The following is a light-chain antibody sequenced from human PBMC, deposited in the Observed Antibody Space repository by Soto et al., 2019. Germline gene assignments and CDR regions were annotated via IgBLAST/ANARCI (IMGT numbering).Light chain of an antibody. Sequence: QSVLTQPPSASGTPGQRVTISCSGSSSNIGSDTVNWYQQLPGTAPKLLIHRSNQRPSGVPGRFSGSKSGTSASLAISGLQSEDEADYYCASWDASLNGWVFGGGTQLTVL. CDR3: ASWDASLNGWV. CDR2: RSN. CDR1: SSNIGSDT. V-gene: IGLV1-44*01. J-gene: IGLJ3*02.